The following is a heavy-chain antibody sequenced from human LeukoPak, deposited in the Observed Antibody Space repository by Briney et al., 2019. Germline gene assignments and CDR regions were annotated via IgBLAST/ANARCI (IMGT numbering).Heavy chain of an antibody. V-gene: IGHV3-7*01. CDR1: GFTFSSYW. Sequence: GGSLRLSCAASGFTFSSYWMSWVRQAPGKGLEWVANIKQDGSEKYYVDSVKGRFTISRDNAKNSLYLQMNSLRAEDTAVYYCARGILTGYPPVFDYWGQGTLVTVSS. D-gene: IGHD3-9*01. J-gene: IGHJ4*02. CDR2: IKQDGSEK. CDR3: ARGILTGYPPVFDY.